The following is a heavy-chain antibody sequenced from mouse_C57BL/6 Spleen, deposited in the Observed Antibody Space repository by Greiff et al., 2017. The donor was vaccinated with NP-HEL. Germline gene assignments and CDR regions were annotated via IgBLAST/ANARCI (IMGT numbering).Heavy chain of an antibody. CDR2: IYPGDGDT. CDR1: GYAFSSSW. D-gene: IGHD1-1*01. V-gene: IGHV1-82*01. CDR3: ARRGGYGSSYGGYAMDY. J-gene: IGHJ4*01. Sequence: QVQLQQSGPELVKPGASVKISCKASGYAFSSSWMNWVKQRPGKGLEWIGRIYPGDGDTNYNGKFKGKATLTADKSSSTAYMQLSSLTSEDSAVYFCARRGGYGSSYGGYAMDYWGQGTSVTVSS.